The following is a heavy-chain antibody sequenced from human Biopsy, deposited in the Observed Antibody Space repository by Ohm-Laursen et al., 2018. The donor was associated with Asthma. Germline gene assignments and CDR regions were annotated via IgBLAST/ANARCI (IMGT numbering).Heavy chain of an antibody. Sequence: SSVKVSCKAPGGTFSNFAISWVRQAPGQGLEWLGGIKTVFGTTNAAPKVQGRVTITADESPSTAYMEVTSLRSEDTAIYYCARCQVGYSSGWSLLLKKIYYSGMDVWGQGTAVTVSS. D-gene: IGHD6-19*01. CDR3: ARCQVGYSSGWSLLLKKIYYSGMDV. J-gene: IGHJ6*02. V-gene: IGHV1-69*01. CDR1: GGTFSNFA. CDR2: IKTVFGTT.